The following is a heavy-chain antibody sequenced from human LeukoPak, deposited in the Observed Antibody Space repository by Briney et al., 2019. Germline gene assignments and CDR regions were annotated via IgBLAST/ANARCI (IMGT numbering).Heavy chain of an antibody. J-gene: IGHJ4*02. V-gene: IGHV3-49*03. D-gene: IGHD3-9*01. CDR3: TRVIYTLTGYPYYFDY. Sequence: SLRLSCTASGFTFGDHAMSWFRQAPGKGLEWVGFIRSKAYGGTTEYAASVKGRFTISRDDSKSIAYLQMNSLKTEDTAVYYCTRVIYTLTGYPYYFDYWGQGTLVTVSS. CDR1: GFTFGDHA. CDR2: IRSKAYGGTT.